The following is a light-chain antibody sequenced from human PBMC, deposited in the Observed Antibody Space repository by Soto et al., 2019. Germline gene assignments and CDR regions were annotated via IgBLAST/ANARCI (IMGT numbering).Light chain of an antibody. V-gene: IGKV3-20*01. J-gene: IGKJ1*01. CDR3: QLYDKSQWT. Sequence: EIVLTQSPGTLSLSPGERATLSCRASQSVSSSFLAWYQQKPGQAPRLLIYGATSRATGFPDRFSGSGSGTDFTLTISRLEPEDFAVYYCQLYDKSQWTFAQGTTVEIK. CDR1: QSVSSSF. CDR2: GAT.